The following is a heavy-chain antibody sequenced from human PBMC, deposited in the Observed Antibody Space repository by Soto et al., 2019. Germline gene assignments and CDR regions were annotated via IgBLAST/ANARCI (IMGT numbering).Heavy chain of an antibody. J-gene: IGHJ4*02. CDR3: ARHEWGGTRKYQLLRGMEFDY. CDR2: IYYSGST. Sequence: QLQLQESGPGLVKPSETLSLTCTVSGGSISSSSYYWGWIRQPPGKGLEWIGSIYYSGSTYYNPSLKSRVTISVDTSKNQFSLKLSSVTAADTAVYYCARHEWGGTRKYQLLRGMEFDYWGQGTLVTVSS. D-gene: IGHD2-2*01. V-gene: IGHV4-39*01. CDR1: GGSISSSSYY.